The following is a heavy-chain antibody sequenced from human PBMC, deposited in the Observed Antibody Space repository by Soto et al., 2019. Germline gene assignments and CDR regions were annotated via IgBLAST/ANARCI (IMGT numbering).Heavy chain of an antibody. J-gene: IGHJ6*02. CDR1: GFTFSSYA. Sequence: EVQLLESGGGLVQPGGSLRLSCAASGFTFSSYAMSWVRQTPGKGLEWVSAISGSGDITSYADSVRGRFAISRDNSKNTLYLQMNSLRAEDTAIYYCAKRTLITVNSCFGMDVWGLGTTVTVSS. CDR3: AKRTLITVNSCFGMDV. CDR2: ISGSGDIT. V-gene: IGHV3-23*01. D-gene: IGHD4-17*01.